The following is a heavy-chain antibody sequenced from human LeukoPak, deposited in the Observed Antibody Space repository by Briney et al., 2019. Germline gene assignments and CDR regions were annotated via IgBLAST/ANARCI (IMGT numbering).Heavy chain of an antibody. CDR1: GFTGLSSFSSYA. D-gene: IGHD6-19*01. J-gene: IGHJ4*02. CDR3: ANSEQWLESHFDY. V-gene: IGHV3-30*18. CDR2: ISYDGSNK. Sequence: GGSLRLSCAASGFTGLSSFSSYAMHWVRQAPGKGLEWVAVISYDGSNKYYADSVKGRFTISRDNSKNTLYLQMNSLRAEDTAVYYCANSEQWLESHFDYWGQGTLVTVSS.